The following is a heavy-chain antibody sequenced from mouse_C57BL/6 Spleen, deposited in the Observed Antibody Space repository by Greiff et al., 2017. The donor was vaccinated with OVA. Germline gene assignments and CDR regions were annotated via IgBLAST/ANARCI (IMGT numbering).Heavy chain of an antibody. Sequence: VQLQESGPELVKPGASVKISCKASGYAFSSSWMNWVKQRPGKGLEWIGRIYPGDGDTNYNGKFKGKATLTADKSSSTAYMQLSSLTSEDSAVYVCARSYDYLYAMDYWGQGTSVTVSS. D-gene: IGHD2-4*01. CDR2: IYPGDGDT. CDR3: ARSYDYLYAMDY. J-gene: IGHJ4*01. CDR1: GYAFSSSW. V-gene: IGHV1-82*01.